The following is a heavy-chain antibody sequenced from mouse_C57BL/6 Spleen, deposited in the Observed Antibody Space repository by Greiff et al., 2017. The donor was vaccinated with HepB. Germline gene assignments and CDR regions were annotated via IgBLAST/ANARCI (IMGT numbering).Heavy chain of an antibody. CDR2: ISNLAYSI. CDR1: GFTFSDYG. CDR3: ARHGGRFRFDY. J-gene: IGHJ2*01. V-gene: IGHV5-15*01. Sequence: DVQLVESGGGLVQPGGSLKLSCAASGFTFSDYGMAWVRQAPRKGPEWVAFISNLAYSIYYADTVTGRFTISRENAKNTLYLEMSSRRSEDTAMYYCARHGGRFRFDYWGQGTTLTVSS.